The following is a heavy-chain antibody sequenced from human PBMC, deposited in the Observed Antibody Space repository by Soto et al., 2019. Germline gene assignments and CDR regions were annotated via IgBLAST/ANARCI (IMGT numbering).Heavy chain of an antibody. V-gene: IGHV3-21*01. CDR2: ISSSGTYI. CDR1: GFTFSTYS. J-gene: IGHJ6*02. CDR3: ARDPSDCSSTSCWGYYALDV. Sequence: EVQLVESGGGLVKPGGSLRLSCAASGFTFSTYSMNWVRQAPGKGLEWVSSISSSGTYIHYADSLKGRFTISRDNAENSLYLQMISLRAEDTAVYYCARDPSDCSSTSCWGYYALDVWGQGTTVTVSS. D-gene: IGHD2-2*01.